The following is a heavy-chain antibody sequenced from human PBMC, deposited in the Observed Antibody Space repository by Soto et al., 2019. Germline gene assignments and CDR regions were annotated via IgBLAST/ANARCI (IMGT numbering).Heavy chain of an antibody. CDR1: GFTFSIFG. Sequence: QVQLVESGGGVVQPGRSLRLSCAASGFTFSIFGMHWVRQAPGKGLEWVALISYDGSNKYYADSVKGRFTISRDNSKNTLYLQMNSLRAEDTAIYYCAKGSTRWVQSLLDFWGQGTLVTVSS. CDR2: ISYDGSNK. J-gene: IGHJ4*02. V-gene: IGHV3-30*18. CDR3: AKGSTRWVQSLLDF. D-gene: IGHD1-1*01.